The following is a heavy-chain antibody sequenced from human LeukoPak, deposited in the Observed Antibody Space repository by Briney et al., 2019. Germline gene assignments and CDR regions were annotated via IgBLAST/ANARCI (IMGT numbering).Heavy chain of an antibody. V-gene: IGHV3-48*02. J-gene: IGHJ4*01. D-gene: IGHD6-19*01. CDR2: IIGSSYTI. CDR1: GFAFSSYA. CDR3: ARDHSVAVAGKSDY. Sequence: GSLRPSCGAAGFAFSSYAMKWGRRAPGKGLEGLSWIIGSSYTIFYAASVKGRFTVSRDNAKNPLYLQMNTLRDEDTAVYYCARDHSVAVAGKSDYWVQGTLVTVSS.